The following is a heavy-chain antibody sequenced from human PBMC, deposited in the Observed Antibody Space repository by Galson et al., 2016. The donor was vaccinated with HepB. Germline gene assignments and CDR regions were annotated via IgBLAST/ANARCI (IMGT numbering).Heavy chain of an antibody. CDR1: GDSISNYY. D-gene: IGHD2-15*01. Sequence: SETLSLTCSASGDSISNYYWSWIRQPAGKGLEWIGRIYTTGSTTYNPSLQSRVTMSVDTSKNQFSLKFSSVTAADTAVYFCARGSSRRAAEAFDMWGLGTLVTVSS. CDR3: ARGSSRRAAEAFDM. J-gene: IGHJ3*02. V-gene: IGHV4-4*07. CDR2: IYTTGST.